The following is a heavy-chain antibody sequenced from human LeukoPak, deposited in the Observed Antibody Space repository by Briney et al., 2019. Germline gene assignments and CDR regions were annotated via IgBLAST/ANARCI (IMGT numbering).Heavy chain of an antibody. CDR1: GYTLTELS. Sequence: ASVKVSCKVSGYTLTELSMHWVRQAPGKGLEWMGGFDPEDGETIYARKFQGRVTMTEDTSTDTAYMELSSLRSEDTAVYYCATGTDVDTAMAAFAFDYWGQGTLVTVSS. V-gene: IGHV1-24*01. J-gene: IGHJ4*02. D-gene: IGHD5-18*01. CDR2: FDPEDGET. CDR3: ATGTDVDTAMAAFAFDY.